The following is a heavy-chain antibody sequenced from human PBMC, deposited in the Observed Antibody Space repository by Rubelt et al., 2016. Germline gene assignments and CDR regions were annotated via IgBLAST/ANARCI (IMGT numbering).Heavy chain of an antibody. CDR1: SGSINDNSYY. Sequence: QPQLQESGPGLVKPSETLSLTCTVSSGSINDNSYYWGWVRQPPGKGLEWIGSVSESGTTHYNPSLKSRVTIFVDTSKIHRSLRLNSWTAADTALYFVAKRAIDESREFYYMDVWGKGTTVTVSS. CDR2: VSESGTT. CDR3: AKRAIDESREFYYMDV. J-gene: IGHJ6*03. D-gene: IGHD3-22*01. V-gene: IGHV4-39*02.